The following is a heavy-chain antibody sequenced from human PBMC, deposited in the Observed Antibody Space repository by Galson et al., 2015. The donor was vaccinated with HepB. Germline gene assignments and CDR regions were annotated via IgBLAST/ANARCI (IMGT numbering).Heavy chain of an antibody. CDR2: ISYDGSNK. CDR1: GFTFSSYA. V-gene: IGHV3-30-3*01. D-gene: IGHD6-13*01. CDR3: PRSSREAAAGFSGDMDV. Sequence: SLRLSCAASGFTFSSYAMHWVRQAPGKGLEWVAVISYDGSNKYYADSVKGRFTISRDNSKNTLYLQMNSLRAEDTAVYYCPRSSREAAAGFSGDMDVWGKGTTVTVSS. J-gene: IGHJ6*03.